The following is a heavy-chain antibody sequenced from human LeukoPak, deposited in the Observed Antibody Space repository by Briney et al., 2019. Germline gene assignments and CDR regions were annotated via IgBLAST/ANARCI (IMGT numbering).Heavy chain of an antibody. CDR2: IYGAGNT. V-gene: IGHV3-53*01. J-gene: IGHJ4*02. D-gene: IGHD2-15*01. Sequence: PGGSLRLSCAASGFTVSSNYMSWVRQAPGKGLEWVSIIYGAGNTNYADSVRGRFTTSRDNSKNTLYLQMNSLRAEDTAVYYCTTHAGHTSYELLNFDFWGQGTPVTVSS. CDR3: TTHAGHTSYELLNFDF. CDR1: GFTVSSNY.